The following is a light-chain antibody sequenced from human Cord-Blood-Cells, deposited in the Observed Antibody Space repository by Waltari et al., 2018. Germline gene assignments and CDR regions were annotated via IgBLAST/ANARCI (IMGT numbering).Light chain of an antibody. CDR1: SSDVGGYNY. CDR3: SSYTSSSTLV. CDR2: EVS. J-gene: IGLJ1*01. V-gene: IGLV2-14*01. Sequence: QSALTQPASVSGSPGQSITIPCTGTSSDVGGYNYVSWYQQHPGKAPKLMIYEVSNRPSGVSNRFSGSKSVNTASLTISGLQAEDEADYYCSSYTSSSTLVFGTGTKVTVL.